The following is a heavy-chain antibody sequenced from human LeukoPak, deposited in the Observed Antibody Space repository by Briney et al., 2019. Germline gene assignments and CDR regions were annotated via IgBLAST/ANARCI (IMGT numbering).Heavy chain of an antibody. D-gene: IGHD1-14*01. CDR3: AKDRSHLSAEPTNFDY. V-gene: IGHV3-23*01. J-gene: IGHJ4*02. Sequence: GGSLRLSCAASGFTFSSYAMSWVRQAPGKGLEWVSATDGSGGSAYYADSVKGRFTISRDNSKNTLYLQMNSLRVEDTGVYYCAKDRSHLSAEPTNFDYWGQGTMVTVSS. CDR1: GFTFSSYA. CDR2: TDGSGGSA.